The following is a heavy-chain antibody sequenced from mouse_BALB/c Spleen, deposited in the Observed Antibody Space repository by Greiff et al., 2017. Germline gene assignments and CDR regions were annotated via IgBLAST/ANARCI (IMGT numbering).Heavy chain of an antibody. J-gene: IGHJ2*01. V-gene: IGHV14-3*02. CDR3: ARLDYYGSSYDYFDY. CDR2: IDPANGNT. Sequence: EVQLQQPGAELVKPGASVKLSCKASGYTFTSYWMHWVKQRPEQGLEWIGRIDPANGNTKYDPKFQGKATITADTSSNTAYLQLSSLTSEDTAVYYCARLDYYGSSYDYFDYWGQGTTLTVSS. D-gene: IGHD1-1*01. CDR1: GYTFTSYW.